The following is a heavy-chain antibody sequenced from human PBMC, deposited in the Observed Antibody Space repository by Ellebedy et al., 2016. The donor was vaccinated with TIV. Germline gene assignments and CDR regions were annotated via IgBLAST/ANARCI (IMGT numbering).Heavy chain of an antibody. J-gene: IGHJ2*01. CDR3: ARLRHYGGDSVWFFDL. Sequence: MPSETLSLTCTVSGDSMSNYYWSWIRQPPGKPLEWIGYIYYSGSTNYNPYLKSRVTISLDTSKNQFSLRLTSVTAADTAVYYCARLRHYGGDSVWFFDLWGRGTLVTVSS. CDR2: IYYSGST. D-gene: IGHD4-23*01. V-gene: IGHV4-59*08. CDR1: GDSMSNYY.